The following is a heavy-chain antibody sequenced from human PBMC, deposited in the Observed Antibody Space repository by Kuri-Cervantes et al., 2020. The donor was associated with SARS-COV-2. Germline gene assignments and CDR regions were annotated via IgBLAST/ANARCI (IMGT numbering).Heavy chain of an antibody. CDR3: VRVGAVGTDYYFDQ. V-gene: IGHV4-59*01. J-gene: IGHJ4*02. CDR1: GASINNYY. D-gene: IGHD1-26*01. Sequence: SETLSLTCTVFGASINNYYWSWIRQPPGKGLEWIAYIHHSGSSNYNSSLKSRVTMSVDTSKSQLSLKLNSVTAADTAVYYCVRVGAVGTDYYFDQWGQGTLVTVSS. CDR2: IHHSGSS.